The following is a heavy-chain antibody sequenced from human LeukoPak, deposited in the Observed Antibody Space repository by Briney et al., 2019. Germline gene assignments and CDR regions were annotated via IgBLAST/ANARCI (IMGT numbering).Heavy chain of an antibody. CDR2: IYYSGST. Sequence: SETLSLTCTVSGGSISSYYWSWIRQPPGKGLEWIGYIYYSGSTNYNPSLKSRVTISVDTSKNQFSLKLSSVTAADTAVYYCARAQGWFGELLSDYWGQGTLVTVSS. V-gene: IGHV4-59*12. J-gene: IGHJ4*02. CDR3: ARAQGWFGELLSDY. D-gene: IGHD3-10*01. CDR1: GGSISSYY.